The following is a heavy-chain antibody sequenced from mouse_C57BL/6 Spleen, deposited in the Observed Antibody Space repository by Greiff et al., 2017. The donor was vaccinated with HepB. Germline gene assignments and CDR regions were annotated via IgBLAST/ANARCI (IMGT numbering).Heavy chain of an antibody. D-gene: IGHD1-1*01. CDR1: GYTFTSYW. J-gene: IGHJ1*03. CDR2: IHPNSGST. CDR3: VRPTYYMGRKYIDV. Sequence: VQLQQPGAELVKPGASVKLSCKASGYTFTSYWMHWVKQRPGQGLEWIGMIHPNSGSTNYNEKFKSKATLTVDKSSSTAYMKLSSLTTEDSAVYYGVRPTYYMGRKYIDVWGTGTSVTVSS. V-gene: IGHV1-64*01.